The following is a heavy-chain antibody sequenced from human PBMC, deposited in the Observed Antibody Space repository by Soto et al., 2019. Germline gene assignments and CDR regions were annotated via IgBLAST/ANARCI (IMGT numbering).Heavy chain of an antibody. CDR2: IYYTGSS. CDR3: ARLYTYGYYYFDT. Sequence: QVQLQESGPGLVKPSQTLSLTCTVSGDSISSGNYYWSWIRQHPGRGLEWIGYIYYTGSSYHSPSLKSRVSMSVDTSKNQFSLTLNSVTPADTAVYFCARLYTYGYYYFDTWGQGTLVTVSS. CDR1: GDSISSGNYY. D-gene: IGHD5-18*01. J-gene: IGHJ4*02. V-gene: IGHV4-31*03.